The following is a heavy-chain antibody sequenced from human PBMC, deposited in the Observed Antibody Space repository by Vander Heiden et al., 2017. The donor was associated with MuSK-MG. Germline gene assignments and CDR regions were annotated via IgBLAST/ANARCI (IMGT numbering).Heavy chain of an antibody. CDR3: AKDKVAVLSSSWYSH. V-gene: IGHV3-23*01. J-gene: IGHJ4*02. D-gene: IGHD6-13*01. Sequence: EVQLLESGGGLVQPGGSLRLPCAASGFTFSSYAMSWVRQAPGKGLEWVSAISGSGGSTYYADSVKGRFTISRDNSKNTLYLQMNSLRAEDTAVYYCAKDKVAVLSSSWYSHWGQGTLVTVSS. CDR2: ISGSGGST. CDR1: GFTFSSYA.